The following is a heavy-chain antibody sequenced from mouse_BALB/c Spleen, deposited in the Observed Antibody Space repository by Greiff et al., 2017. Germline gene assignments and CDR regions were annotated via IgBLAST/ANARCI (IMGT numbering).Heavy chain of an antibody. CDR2: IFPGTGTT. Sequence: QVQLQQSGAELVKPGASVKLSRKTSGYTFTSYWIPWVKQRPGQGLGWIGEIFPGTGTTYYNEKFKGKATLTIDTSSSTAYMQLSSLTSEDSAVYFCARRTTAHAMDYWGQGTSVTVSS. J-gene: IGHJ4*01. D-gene: IGHD1-2*01. CDR1: GYTFTSYW. CDR3: ARRTTAHAMDY. V-gene: IGHV1S132*01.